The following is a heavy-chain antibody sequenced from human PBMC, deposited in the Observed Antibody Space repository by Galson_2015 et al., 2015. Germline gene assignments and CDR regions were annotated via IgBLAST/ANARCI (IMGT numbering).Heavy chain of an antibody. CDR1: GFTFDDYA. CDR3: AKDAYDSSGYCFDY. J-gene: IGHJ4*02. V-gene: IGHV3-9*01. Sequence: SLRLSCAASGFTFDDYAMHWVRQAPGKGLEWVSGISWNSGSIGYADSVKGRFTISRDNAKNSLYLQMNSLRAEDTALYYCAKDAYDSSGYCFDYWGQGTLVTVSS. CDR2: ISWNSGSI. D-gene: IGHD3-22*01.